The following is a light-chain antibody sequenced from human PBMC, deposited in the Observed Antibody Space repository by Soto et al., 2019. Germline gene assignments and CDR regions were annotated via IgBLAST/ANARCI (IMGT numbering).Light chain of an antibody. J-gene: IGLJ1*01. V-gene: IGLV2-8*01. CDR1: SSDVGGYNY. CDR3: ASYAGSSNFDV. Sequence: QSALTQPPSASGSPGQSVTISFTGTSSDVGGYNYVSWYQQHPGKAPKLMIYEVSQRPSGVPDRFSGSKSGNTASLTVSGLQAEDEADYYCASYAGSSNFDVFGTGTKVTVL. CDR2: EVS.